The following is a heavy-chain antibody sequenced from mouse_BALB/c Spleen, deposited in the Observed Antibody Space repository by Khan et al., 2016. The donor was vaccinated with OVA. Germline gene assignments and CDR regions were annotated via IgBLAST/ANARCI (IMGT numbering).Heavy chain of an antibody. V-gene: IGHV1S137*01. J-gene: IGHJ3*01. Sequence: QVQLQQSGAELVRPGVSVRISCKGSGYTFTDYAMHWVKQSHPTSLEWIGVISTYYGDADYNQKFKGKATMTVDRSSSTAYMELARLTSEDSAIYYSARGGKFAYWGQGTLVTVSA. D-gene: IGHD1-1*02. CDR3: ARGGKFAY. CDR2: ISTYYGDA. CDR1: GYTFTDYA.